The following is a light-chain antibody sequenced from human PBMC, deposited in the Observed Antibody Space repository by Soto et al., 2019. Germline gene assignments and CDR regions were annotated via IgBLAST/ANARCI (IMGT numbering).Light chain of an antibody. J-gene: IGKJ2*02. V-gene: IGKV3-20*01. Sequence: EIVLTQSPGTLSLSPGERATLSCRASQSLSGNYLAWYQQKPGQPPRLLIYGASTRATGIPDRFSGSGSGKDFTLTISRLEPEYFAVYNSQHYGSSHMCTFGQGTKLEIK. CDR2: GAS. CDR1: QSLSGNY. CDR3: QHYGSSHMCT.